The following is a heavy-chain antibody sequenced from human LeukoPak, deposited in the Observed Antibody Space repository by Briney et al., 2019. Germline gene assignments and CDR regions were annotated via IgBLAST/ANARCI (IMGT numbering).Heavy chain of an antibody. CDR1: GFTFSSYA. D-gene: IGHD3-22*01. Sequence: GGSLRLSCAASGFTFSSYAMSWVRQAPGKGLEWVSAISGSGGSTYYADSVKGRFTISRDNSKNTLYLQMNSLRAEDTAVYYCANPRPYYYYMVDAFDIWGQGTMVTVSS. CDR3: ANPRPYYYYMVDAFDI. J-gene: IGHJ3*02. V-gene: IGHV3-23*01. CDR2: ISGSGGST.